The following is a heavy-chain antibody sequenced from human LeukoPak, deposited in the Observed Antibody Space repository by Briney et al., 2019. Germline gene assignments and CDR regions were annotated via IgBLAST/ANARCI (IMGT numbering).Heavy chain of an antibody. Sequence: PGGSLRLSCAASGFTFRAYWMHWVRQTPGRGLVWVSRIDGDGSSTNYADSVKGRSTISRDNAKNTLYLQMNSLRAEDTAVFYCARDNSYGSDSWGQGTLVTVSS. CDR3: ARDNSYGSDS. CDR1: GFTFRAYW. CDR2: IDGDGSST. V-gene: IGHV3-74*01. D-gene: IGHD5-18*01. J-gene: IGHJ4*02.